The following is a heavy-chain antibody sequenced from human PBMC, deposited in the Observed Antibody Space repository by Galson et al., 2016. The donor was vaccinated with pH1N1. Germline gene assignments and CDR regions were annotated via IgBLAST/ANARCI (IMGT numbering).Heavy chain of an antibody. D-gene: IGHD3-16*02. CDR2: IKEDGSET. J-gene: IGHJ4*02. CDR1: GFTFSNYW. CDR3: ARAIGSRSAY. Sequence: SLRLSCAASGFTFSNYWMHWVRQVPGKGLEWVANIKEDGSETYYVDSVRGRFTISRDHAKNSLYLQMNSLRDEDTALYYCARAIGSRSAYWGQGTLVTVSS. V-gene: IGHV3-7*01.